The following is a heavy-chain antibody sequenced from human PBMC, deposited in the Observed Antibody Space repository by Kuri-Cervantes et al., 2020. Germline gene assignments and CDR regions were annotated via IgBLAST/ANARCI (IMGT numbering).Heavy chain of an antibody. J-gene: IGHJ6*02. CDR3: ARDSTRTVWFGEPPTLYGMDV. Sequence: GGSLRLSWAASGFTFSSYSMNWVRQAPGKGLEWVSSISSSSSYIYYADSVKGRLTISRDNAKNSLYLQMNSLRAEDTAVYYCARDSTRTVWFGEPPTLYGMDVWGQGTTVTVSS. CDR1: GFTFSSYS. D-gene: IGHD3-10*01. CDR2: ISSSSSYI. V-gene: IGHV3-21*01.